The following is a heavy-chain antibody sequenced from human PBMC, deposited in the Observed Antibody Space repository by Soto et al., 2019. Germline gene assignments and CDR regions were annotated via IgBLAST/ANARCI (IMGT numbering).Heavy chain of an antibody. J-gene: IGHJ4*02. CDR3: GRGQAGGSYSDY. D-gene: IGHD1-26*01. CDR2: VSKDGSVK. CDR1: GFTFSRHA. V-gene: IGHV3-30-3*01. Sequence: GGSLRLSCEGSGFTFSRHALHWVRQAPGKGLEWVAVVSKDGSVKYWIESVKGRFTLSRDNSKNTVYLEMNSLKTEDTAVYSCGRGQAGGSYSDYWGQGTLVTVSS.